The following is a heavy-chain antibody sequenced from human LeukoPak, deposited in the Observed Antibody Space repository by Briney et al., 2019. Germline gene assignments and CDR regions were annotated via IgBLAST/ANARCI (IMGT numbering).Heavy chain of an antibody. Sequence: GGSLRLSCAASGFTLSNAWMNWVRQAPGKGLEWVGLIKSKTNGETRDYAAPVKGRFTISRDDSDNTLYLQMNSLTADDTAIYYCAKKTYHWFGPWGQGTLVIVSP. D-gene: IGHD2-2*01. J-gene: IGHJ5*02. V-gene: IGHV3-15*01. CDR2: IKSKTNGETR. CDR3: AKKTYHWFGP. CDR1: GFTLSNAW.